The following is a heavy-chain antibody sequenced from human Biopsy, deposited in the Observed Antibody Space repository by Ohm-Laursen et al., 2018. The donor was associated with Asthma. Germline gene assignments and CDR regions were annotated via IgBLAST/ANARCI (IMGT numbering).Heavy chain of an antibody. D-gene: IGHD6-6*01. CDR3: ARAVSSSSYWYFDL. CDR1: GASIMSTNY. J-gene: IGHJ2*01. V-gene: IGHV4-39*02. Sequence: SQTLSLTCSVSGASIMSTNYWGWIRQPPGKRLEWIGSIYYSGRTYYNPSLESRVTISADTSKNHFSLKVTSVTAADTAVYYCARAVSSSSYWYFDLWGRGDLVTVSS. CDR2: IYYSGRT.